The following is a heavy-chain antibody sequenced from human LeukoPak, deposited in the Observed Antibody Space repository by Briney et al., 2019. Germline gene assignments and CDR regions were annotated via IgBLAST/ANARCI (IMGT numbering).Heavy chain of an antibody. CDR3: AREAYDDFWSGSWRYYYYMDV. CDR2: IKQDGSEK. J-gene: IGHJ6*03. D-gene: IGHD3-3*01. Sequence: GGSLRLSCTASGFTFSSYWMSWVRQAPGKGLEWVANIKQDGSEKYYVDSVKGRFIISRDNAKNSLYLQMNSLRAEDTAVYYCAREAYDDFWSGSWRYYYYMDVWGKGTTVTVSS. CDR1: GFTFSSYW. V-gene: IGHV3-7*01.